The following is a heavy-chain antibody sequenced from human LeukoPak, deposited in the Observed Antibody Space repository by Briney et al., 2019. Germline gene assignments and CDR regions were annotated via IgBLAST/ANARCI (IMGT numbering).Heavy chain of an antibody. CDR3: ARDGNYYDSSGPADY. CDR1: RITFSRYW. D-gene: IGHD3-22*01. V-gene: IGHV3-74*01. Sequence: GGTLRLSCAASRITFSRYWMHWVRQAPGKGPVWVSRINSDGISTSYADSVKGRFTISRDNAKNTLYLQMNSLRAEDTTVYYCARDGNYYDSSGPADYWGQGILVTVSS. CDR2: INSDGIST. J-gene: IGHJ4*02.